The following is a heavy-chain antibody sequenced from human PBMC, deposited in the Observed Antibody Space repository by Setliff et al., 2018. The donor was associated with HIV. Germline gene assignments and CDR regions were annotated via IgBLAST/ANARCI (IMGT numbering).Heavy chain of an antibody. V-gene: IGHV1-18*01. CDR2: ITSYNGNT. D-gene: IGHD1-26*01. CDR3: ARDHHSGRGSNFPWYSDL. J-gene: IGHJ2*01. CDR1: GYTFSNYG. Sequence: GASVKVSCKASGYTFSNYGITWVRQAPGQGLEWMGWITSYNGNTDYAKKFKARVTMTTDTSTSIAYMELKSLRSEDTAVYYCARDHHSGRGSNFPWYSDLWGRGTLVTVSS.